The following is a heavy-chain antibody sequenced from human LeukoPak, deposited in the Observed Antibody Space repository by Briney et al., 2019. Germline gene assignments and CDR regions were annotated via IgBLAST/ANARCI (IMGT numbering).Heavy chain of an antibody. CDR2: IYYSGST. V-gene: IGHV4-31*03. J-gene: IGHJ6*02. Sequence: SQTLSLTCTVSGGSISSGGYYWSWIRQHPGTGLEWIGYIYYSGSTYYNPSLKSRVTISVDTSKNPFSLKLSSVTAADTAVYYCARAPYYDFWSGSCMDVWGQGTTVTVSS. D-gene: IGHD3-3*01. CDR3: ARAPYYDFWSGSCMDV. CDR1: GGSISSGGYY.